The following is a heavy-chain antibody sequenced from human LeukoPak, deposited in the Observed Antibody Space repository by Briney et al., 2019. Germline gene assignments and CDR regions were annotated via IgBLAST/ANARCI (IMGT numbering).Heavy chain of an antibody. Sequence: GASVKVSCKASGYTFTSYGISWVRQAPGQGLEWMGGIIPIFGTANYAQKFQGRVTITADESTSTAYMELSSLRSEDTAIYYCARDAGNSGYGCDLWGQGTLVTVSS. V-gene: IGHV1-69*13. CDR1: GYTFTSYG. D-gene: IGHD5-12*01. CDR3: ARDAGNSGYGCDL. J-gene: IGHJ5*02. CDR2: IIPIFGTA.